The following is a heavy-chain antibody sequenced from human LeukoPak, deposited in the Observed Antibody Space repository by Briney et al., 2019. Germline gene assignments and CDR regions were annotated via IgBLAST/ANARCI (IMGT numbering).Heavy chain of an antibody. CDR2: IYPGDSDT. V-gene: IGHV5-51*01. CDR3: ARRPYSSGWYNYFDY. J-gene: IGHJ4*02. Sequence: GESLKISCKGSGYSFTSYWIGWVRQMPGKGLEWMGIIYPGDSDTRYSPSFQGQVTTSADKSISTAYLQWSSLKASDTAMYYCARRPYSSGWYNYFDYWGQGTLVTVSS. D-gene: IGHD6-19*01. CDR1: GYSFTSYW.